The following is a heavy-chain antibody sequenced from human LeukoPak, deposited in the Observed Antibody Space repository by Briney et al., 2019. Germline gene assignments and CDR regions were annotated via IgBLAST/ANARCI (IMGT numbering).Heavy chain of an antibody. V-gene: IGHV3-48*01. Sequence: GGSLRLSCAASGFTFSSYSMNWVRQAPGKGLEWLSYINTVSGTISYADSVKGRFTISVDNAKASLYLQMDSLRAEDTAVYYCARDQYCAFDRWGQGSLVTVSS. CDR2: INTVSGTI. J-gene: IGHJ4*02. CDR3: ARDQYCAFDR. D-gene: IGHD2-21*02. CDR1: GFTFSSYS.